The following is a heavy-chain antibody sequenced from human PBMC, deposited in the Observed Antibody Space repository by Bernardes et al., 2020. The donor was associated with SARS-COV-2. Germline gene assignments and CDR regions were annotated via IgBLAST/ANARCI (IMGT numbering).Heavy chain of an antibody. V-gene: IGHV3-13*04. CDR1: GFTFSSYD. CDR3: ARDRSAYCSSTSCYSTGGFDL. D-gene: IGHD2-2*01. J-gene: IGHJ2*01. CDR2: IGTAGDT. Sequence: GGSLRLSCAASGFTFSSYDMHWVRQATGKGLEWVSAIGTAGDTYYPGSVKGRFTISRENAKNSLYLQMNSLRAGDTAVYYCARDRSAYCSSTSCYSTGGFDLWGRGTLVTVSS.